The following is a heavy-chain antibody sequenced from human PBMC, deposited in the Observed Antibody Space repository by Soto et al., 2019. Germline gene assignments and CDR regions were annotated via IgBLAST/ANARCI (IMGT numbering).Heavy chain of an antibody. D-gene: IGHD3-9*01. V-gene: IGHV2-5*02. CDR3: ARHHILTGSYYFDY. J-gene: IGHJ4*02. Sequence: SGPTLVNPIQTLTLTCTFSGFSLSTSGVGVGWIRQPPGKALEWLALMYWDDDKRYSPSLKSRLTITRDTSKNQVVLTMTNMDPVDTATYYCARHHILTGSYYFDYWGQGTLVTVSS. CDR1: GFSLSTSGVG. CDR2: MYWDDDK.